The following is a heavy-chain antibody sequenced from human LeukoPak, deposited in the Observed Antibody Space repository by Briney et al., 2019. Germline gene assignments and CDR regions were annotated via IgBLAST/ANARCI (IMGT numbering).Heavy chain of an antibody. J-gene: IGHJ4*02. CDR2: IYSGGTT. Sequence: GGSLRLSCAASGFTVSRNYMSWVRQAPGKGLEWVSVIYSGGTTYYADSVKGRFTISRDNAKNSLYLQMNSLRAEDTAVYYCARARNYYDSSGYYPDYWGQGTLVTVSS. V-gene: IGHV3-53*01. CDR3: ARARNYYDSSGYYPDY. D-gene: IGHD3-22*01. CDR1: GFTVSRNY.